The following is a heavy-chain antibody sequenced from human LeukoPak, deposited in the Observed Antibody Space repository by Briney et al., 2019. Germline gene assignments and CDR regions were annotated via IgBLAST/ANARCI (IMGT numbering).Heavy chain of an antibody. Sequence: GGSLRLSCAASGFTFDDYGMSWVRQVPGRGLEWICGINWNSGVTGYADSVKGRFTISRDHSKNTLYLQMNSLRAEDTAVYYCAKIYYDSSGYRPAVGAFDIWGQGTMVTVSS. CDR2: INWNSGVT. J-gene: IGHJ3*02. CDR3: AKIYYDSSGYRPAVGAFDI. D-gene: IGHD3-22*01. V-gene: IGHV3-20*04. CDR1: GFTFDDYG.